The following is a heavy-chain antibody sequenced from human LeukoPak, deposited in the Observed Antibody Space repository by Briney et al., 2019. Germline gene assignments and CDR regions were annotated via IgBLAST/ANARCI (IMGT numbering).Heavy chain of an antibody. V-gene: IGHV3-30-3*01. CDR2: ISYDGSNK. J-gene: IGHJ4*02. CDR1: GFTFSSYA. D-gene: IGHD3-10*01. CDR3: ASLLWFGESHDY. Sequence: GRSLRLSCAASGFTFSSYAMHWVRQAPGKGLEWVAVISYDGSNKYYADSVKGRFTISRDNAKNSLYLQMNSLRAEDTAVYYCASLLWFGESHDYWGQGTLVTVSS.